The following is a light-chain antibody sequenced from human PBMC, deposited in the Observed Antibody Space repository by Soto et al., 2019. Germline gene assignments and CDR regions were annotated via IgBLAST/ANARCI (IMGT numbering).Light chain of an antibody. V-gene: IGKV1-5*03. CDR3: QHYRNFPWT. CDR2: KAS. J-gene: IGKJ1*01. Sequence: DIQMTQSPSTLSASVGDRVTITCRASQSVDTWLAWYQQKPGKAPKLLIYKASTLEVGVPSRFSGGGSGTEFTLTIASLQPDDFATYYCQHYRNFPWTFGQGTKVEVK. CDR1: QSVDTW.